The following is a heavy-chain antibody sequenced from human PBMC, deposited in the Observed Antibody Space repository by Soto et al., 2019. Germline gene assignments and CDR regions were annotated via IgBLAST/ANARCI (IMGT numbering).Heavy chain of an antibody. V-gene: IGHV1-3*01. CDR1: GYTFTSYA. J-gene: IGHJ4*02. Sequence: ASVKVSCKASGYTFTSYAMHWVRQAPGQRLEWMGWINAGNGNTKYYADSVKGRFTISGDNSKNTLYLQMNSLRAEDTAVYYCARFLNWGQGTLVTVSS. CDR3: ARFLN. CDR2: INAGNGNT.